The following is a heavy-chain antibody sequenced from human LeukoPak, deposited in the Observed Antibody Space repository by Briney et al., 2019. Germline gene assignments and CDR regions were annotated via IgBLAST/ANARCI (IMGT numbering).Heavy chain of an antibody. CDR1: GFTFSSYA. J-gene: IGHJ5*02. D-gene: IGHD3-10*01. Sequence: QPGGSLRLSCAASGFTFSSYAMHWVRQAPGKGLEYVSAISSNGGSTYYANPVKGRFTISRDNSKNTLYLQMGSLRAEDMAVYYCARSFSGSAINWFDPWGQGTLVTVSS. V-gene: IGHV3-64*01. CDR3: ARSFSGSAINWFDP. CDR2: ISSNGGST.